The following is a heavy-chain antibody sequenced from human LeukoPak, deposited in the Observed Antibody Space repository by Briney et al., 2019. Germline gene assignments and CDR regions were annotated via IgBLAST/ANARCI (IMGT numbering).Heavy chain of an antibody. CDR2: TSGSGGAT. V-gene: IGHV3-23*01. CDR3: AKGGVGATYFDY. Sequence: GGSLRLSCAASGFTFSSYAMSWVRQAPGKGLEWVSATSGSGGATYYADSVKGRFTFSRDNSKSTLYLQMNSLRAEDTAVYYCAKGGVGATYFDYWGQGTLVTVSS. CDR1: GFTFSSYA. J-gene: IGHJ4*02. D-gene: IGHD1-26*01.